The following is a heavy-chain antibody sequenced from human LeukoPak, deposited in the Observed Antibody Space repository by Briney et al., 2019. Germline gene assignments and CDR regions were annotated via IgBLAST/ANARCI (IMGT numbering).Heavy chain of an antibody. D-gene: IGHD2-2*02. J-gene: IGHJ3*02. V-gene: IGHV3-66*01. Sequence: GGSLRLSWAASGFTVSSNYISWVRQAAGKGLEWVSVIYSGGSTYAADSVKGRFTICRDNSKNTLYLQMNSLRADDTAVYYCAGSGAKGYTTAFDIWGQGTMVTVSS. CDR1: GFTVSSNY. CDR3: AGSGAKGYTTAFDI. CDR2: IYSGGST.